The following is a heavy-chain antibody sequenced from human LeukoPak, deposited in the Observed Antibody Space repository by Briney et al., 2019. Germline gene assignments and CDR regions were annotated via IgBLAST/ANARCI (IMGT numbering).Heavy chain of an antibody. Sequence: GASVKVSCKAPGYTFTSYDINWVRQAPGQGLEWMGWMNPNSGNTGYAQKFQGRVTMTRNTSISTAYMELSSLRSEDTAVYYCARGSSSWIPYYYYMDVWGKGTTVTVSS. V-gene: IGHV1-8*01. J-gene: IGHJ6*03. CDR3: ARGSSSWIPYYYYMDV. D-gene: IGHD6-13*01. CDR1: GYTFTSYD. CDR2: MNPNSGNT.